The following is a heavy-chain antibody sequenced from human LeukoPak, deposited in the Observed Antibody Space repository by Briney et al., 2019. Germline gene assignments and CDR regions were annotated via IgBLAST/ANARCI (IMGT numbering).Heavy chain of an antibody. Sequence: ASVKVSCKASGYTFTSYDINWVRQATGQGLEWMGWMNPNSGNTGYAQKFQGRVTITRNTSISTAYMELSSLRSEDTAVYYCARTGRVPSKSGSRPGAFDIWGQGTMVTVSS. CDR1: GYTFTSYD. J-gene: IGHJ3*02. V-gene: IGHV1-8*03. CDR2: MNPNSGNT. CDR3: ARTGRVPSKSGSRPGAFDI. D-gene: IGHD1-14*01.